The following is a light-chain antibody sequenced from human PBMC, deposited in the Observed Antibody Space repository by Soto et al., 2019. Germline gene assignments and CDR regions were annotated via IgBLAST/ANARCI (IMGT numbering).Light chain of an antibody. CDR1: QSVSSN. CDR3: QKYNSGPPVT. CDR2: GAS. J-gene: IGKJ3*01. V-gene: IGKV3-15*01. Sequence: EIVMTQSPATLSVSPGERATLSCRASQSVSSNLAWYQQKPGQAPRLLIYGASTRATGIPARFSGSGSGTEFTLTISSLQSEDFAVYYCQKYNSGPPVTFGPGTKVDIK.